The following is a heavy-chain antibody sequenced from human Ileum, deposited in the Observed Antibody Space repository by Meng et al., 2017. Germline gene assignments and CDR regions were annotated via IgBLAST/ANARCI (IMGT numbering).Heavy chain of an antibody. CDR2: IHPGDSSS. J-gene: IGHJ5*01. Sequence: GGSLRLSCKGFGYSFTNYWIDWVRQTPGKGLEWMGIIHPGDSSSRYSPSLQGQVTVSADKSINTAYLQWNSLKASDTAIYYCARHLDGASSWTGGFDSWGQGTEVTVSS. CDR1: GYSFTNYW. CDR3: ARHLDGASSWTGGFDS. V-gene: IGHV5-51*01. D-gene: IGHD1-14*01.